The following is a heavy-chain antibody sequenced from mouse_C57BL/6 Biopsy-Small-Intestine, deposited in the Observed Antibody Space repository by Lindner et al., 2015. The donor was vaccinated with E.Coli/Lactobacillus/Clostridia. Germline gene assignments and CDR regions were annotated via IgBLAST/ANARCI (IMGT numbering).Heavy chain of an antibody. CDR1: GYTFTGYW. J-gene: IGHJ4*01. CDR2: ILPGSGII. CDR3: AKWYDGGMDY. Sequence: VQLQEPGAELMKPGASVKLSCKATGYTFTGYWVEWVKQRPGHGLEWIGEILPGSGIINYNEKFKDKATFTADASSNTAYMQLSSLTTEDSAIYYCAKWYDGGMDYWGQGTSVTVSS. D-gene: IGHD2-14*01. V-gene: IGHV1-9*01.